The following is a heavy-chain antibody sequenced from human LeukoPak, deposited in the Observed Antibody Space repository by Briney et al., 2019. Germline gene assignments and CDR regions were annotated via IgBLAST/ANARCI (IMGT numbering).Heavy chain of an antibody. CDR1: GFTFSSYA. J-gene: IGHJ5*02. D-gene: IGHD6-13*01. V-gene: IGHV3-23*01. Sequence: GGSLRLSCAASGFTFSSYAMSWVRQAPGKGLEWVSAISGSGGSTYYADSVKGRFTISRDNSKNTLHLQMNSLRAEDTAVYYCAKDPASSSWYQDNWFDPWGQGTLVTVSS. CDR2: ISGSGGST. CDR3: AKDPASSSWYQDNWFDP.